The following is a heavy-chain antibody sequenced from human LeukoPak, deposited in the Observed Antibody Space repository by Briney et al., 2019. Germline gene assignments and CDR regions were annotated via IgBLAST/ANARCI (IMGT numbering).Heavy chain of an antibody. V-gene: IGHV3-23*01. J-gene: IGHJ6*02. Sequence: PGASLRLSCAASGLTFSSYAMSWVRLAPGKGLEWVSAISGSGGSTYYADSVKGRFTISRDNSKNTLYLQMNSLRAEDTAVYYCAKDGYSSGWLSAMDVWGQGTTVTVSS. CDR3: AKDGYSSGWLSAMDV. CDR1: GLTFSSYA. CDR2: ISGSGGST. D-gene: IGHD6-19*01.